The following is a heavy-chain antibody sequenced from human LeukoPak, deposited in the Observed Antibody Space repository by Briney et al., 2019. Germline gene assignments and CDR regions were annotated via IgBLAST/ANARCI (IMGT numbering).Heavy chain of an antibody. CDR2: INPSGGST. CDR3: ASTSSSWFYYMDV. J-gene: IGHJ6*03. V-gene: IGHV1-46*01. Sequence: IINPSGGSTSYAQKFQGRVTMTRDTSTSTVYMELSSLRSEDTAVYYCASTSSSWFYYMDVWGQGTMVTVSS. D-gene: IGHD6-13*01.